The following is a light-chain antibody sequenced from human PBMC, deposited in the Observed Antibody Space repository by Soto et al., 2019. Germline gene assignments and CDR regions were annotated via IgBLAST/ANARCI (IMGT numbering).Light chain of an antibody. CDR1: QGVNSNF. J-gene: IGKJ1*01. CDR2: GAS. Sequence: IVLTQSPGTLSLSPGERATLTCTASQGVNSNFLAWYQQRRGQAPRLLIHGASNRATGIPDRFSGSGSGTDFTLTITRLEPEDFAVYYCQQYGGSPRTFGQGTKVDIK. CDR3: QQYGGSPRT. V-gene: IGKV3-20*01.